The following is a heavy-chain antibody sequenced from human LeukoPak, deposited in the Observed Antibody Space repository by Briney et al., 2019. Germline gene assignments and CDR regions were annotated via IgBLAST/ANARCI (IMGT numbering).Heavy chain of an antibody. CDR2: ISSSSATI. CDR1: GFTFSTYS. J-gene: IGHJ6*02. D-gene: IGHD6-25*01. CDR3: ARQDTSGPWRLYGVHV. V-gene: IGHV3-48*02. Sequence: GGSLRLSCAGSGFTFSTYSMNWVRQAPGKGREWVSYISSSSATIYYSDSVKGRFTISRDNAKNSLYLQMNSLRDEDTAAYYCARQDTSGPWRLYGVHVWGQGTTVTVSS.